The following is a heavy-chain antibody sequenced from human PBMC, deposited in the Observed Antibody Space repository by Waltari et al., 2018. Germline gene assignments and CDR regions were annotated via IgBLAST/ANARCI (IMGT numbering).Heavy chain of an antibody. CDR3: ARDRGRGIYLDT. Sequence: QLQLQQSGPGLVKPSEILSLTCTVSGDSMSSSYWWSWVRQSPKKGLEWIGQINRSGRTNYHPAFESRVIVSIDSSNNQFSLKLLSATAADTAVYYCARDRGRGIYLDTWGQGTLVTVSP. V-gene: IGHV4-4*02. CDR2: INRSGRT. J-gene: IGHJ4*02. D-gene: IGHD2-15*01. CDR1: GDSMSSSYW.